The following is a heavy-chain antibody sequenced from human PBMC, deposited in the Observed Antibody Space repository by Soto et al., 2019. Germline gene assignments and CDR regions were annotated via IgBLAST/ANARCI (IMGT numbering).Heavy chain of an antibody. J-gene: IGHJ3*02. CDR2: MNPNSGNT. Sequence: LVQVACKASGYTYTSYDSSWGRQATGQGLEWMGWMNPNSGNTGYAQKFQGRVTMTRNTSISTAYMELSSLRSEDTAVYYCARVARDAFDIWGQGTMVTVSS. V-gene: IGHV1-8*01. CDR1: GYTYTSYD. CDR3: ARVARDAFDI.